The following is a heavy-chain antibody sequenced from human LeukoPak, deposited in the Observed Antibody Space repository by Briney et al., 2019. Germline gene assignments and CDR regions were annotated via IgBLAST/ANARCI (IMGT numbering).Heavy chain of an antibody. Sequence: GGSLRLSCAASGFTFSSYSMNWVRQAPGKGLEWVSSISSSSSYIYYADSVKGRFTISRDNAKNSLYLQMNSLRAEDTAVYYCARDLGQGMVRGVFDYWGQGTLVTVSS. CDR2: ISSSSSYI. CDR3: ARDLGQGMVRGVFDY. J-gene: IGHJ4*02. CDR1: GFTFSSYS. D-gene: IGHD3-10*01. V-gene: IGHV3-21*01.